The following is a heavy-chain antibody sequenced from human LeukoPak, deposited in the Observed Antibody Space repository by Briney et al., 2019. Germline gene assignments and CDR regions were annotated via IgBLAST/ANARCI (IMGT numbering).Heavy chain of an antibody. CDR1: GGSISSTTYY. CDR2: IYYSGST. Sequence: KPSETLSLTCSVSGGSISSTTYYWGWIRQPPGKGLEWIGNIYYSGSTYYNPSLKSRVTISVDTSKNQFSLKLSSVTAADTAVYYCARHRSHYYDSSGYDYWGQGTLVTVSS. V-gene: IGHV4-39*01. CDR3: ARHRSHYYDSSGYDY. J-gene: IGHJ4*02. D-gene: IGHD3-22*01.